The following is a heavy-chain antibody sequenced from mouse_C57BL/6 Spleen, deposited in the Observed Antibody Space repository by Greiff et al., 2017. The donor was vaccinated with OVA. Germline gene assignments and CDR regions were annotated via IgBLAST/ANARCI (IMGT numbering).Heavy chain of an antibody. CDR2: IWSDGST. D-gene: IGHD2-5*01. CDR1: GFSLTSYG. Sequence: QVQLQQSGPGLVAPSQSLSITCTVSGFSLTSYGVHWVRQPPGKGLEWLVVIWSDGSTTYNSARKSRLSISKDNSKSQVFLKMNSLQTDDTAMYYCARQHYSNPYYYAMDYWGQGTSVTVSS. J-gene: IGHJ4*01. CDR3: ARQHYSNPYYYAMDY. V-gene: IGHV2-6-1*01.